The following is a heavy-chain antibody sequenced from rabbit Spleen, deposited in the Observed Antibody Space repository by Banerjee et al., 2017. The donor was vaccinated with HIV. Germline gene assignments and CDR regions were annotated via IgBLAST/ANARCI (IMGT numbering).Heavy chain of an antibody. Sequence: QSLEESGGDLVKPGASLTLTCTASGVSFSINSYMCWVRQAPGKGLEWIACIDAGDSGFTYFANWAKGRFTVSKTSSTTVTLQMTSLTAADTATYFCARGYDIGWYLWGPGTLVTVS. CDR1: GVSFSINSY. V-gene: IGHV1S40*01. J-gene: IGHJ4*01. CDR2: IDAGDSGFT. CDR3: ARGYDIGWYL. D-gene: IGHD4-1*01.